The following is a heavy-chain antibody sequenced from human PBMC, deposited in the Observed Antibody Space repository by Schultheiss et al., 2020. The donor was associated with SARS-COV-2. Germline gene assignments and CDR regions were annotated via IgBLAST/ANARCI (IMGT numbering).Heavy chain of an antibody. Sequence: SETLSLTCTVSGGSISSSSYYWGWIRQPPGQGLEWIGSIYTSGSTNYNPSLKSRVTISVDTSKNQFSLKLSSVTAADTAVYYCARESRIAAAGIGWFDPWGQGTLVTVSS. V-gene: IGHV4-39*07. J-gene: IGHJ5*02. CDR3: ARESRIAAAGIGWFDP. CDR1: GGSISSSSYY. D-gene: IGHD6-13*01. CDR2: IYTSGST.